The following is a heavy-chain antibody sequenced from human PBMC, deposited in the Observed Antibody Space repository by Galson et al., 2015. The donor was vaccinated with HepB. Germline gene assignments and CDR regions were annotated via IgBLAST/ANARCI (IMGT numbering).Heavy chain of an antibody. CDR1: GFTFDSYG. D-gene: IGHD4-17*01. CDR2: IWSDASNK. J-gene: IGHJ5*02. Sequence: SLRLSCAASGFTFDSYGLHWVRQAPGKGLEWVAAIWSDASNKHYADSVKGRFTISRDNSENTLYLQMNNVRADDTAVYFCGRASGGGYPTATYSWGQGTLVTVSS. V-gene: IGHV3-33*01. CDR3: GRASGGGYPTATYS.